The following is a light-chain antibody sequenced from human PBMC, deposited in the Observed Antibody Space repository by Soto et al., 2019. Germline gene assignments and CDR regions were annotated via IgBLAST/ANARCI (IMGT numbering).Light chain of an antibody. V-gene: IGLV1-40*01. CDR2: YND. Sequence: QSVLTQPPSVSGAPGQRVTISCTGTTSTLGSGFDVQWYQQLPGTAPKLLIYYNDNRPSGVPDRFSGSKSGTSASLAITGLHADDEADYYCQSYDSSLSGHVVFGGGTKLTVL. J-gene: IGLJ2*01. CDR3: QSYDSSLSGHVV. CDR1: TSTLGSGFD.